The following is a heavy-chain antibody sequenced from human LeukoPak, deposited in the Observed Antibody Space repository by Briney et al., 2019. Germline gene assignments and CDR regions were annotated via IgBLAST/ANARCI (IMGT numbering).Heavy chain of an antibody. CDR1: GGSISSYY. D-gene: IGHD5-24*01. J-gene: IGHJ4*02. Sequence: KPSETLSLTCTVSGGSISSYYWSWIRQPPGKGLEWIGYIYYSGSTNYNPSLKSRGTISADTSKSQFSLKLSSVTAAATAVYYCATRDGLFHYFDYWGQGTLVTVSS. CDR2: IYYSGST. CDR3: ATRDGLFHYFDY. V-gene: IGHV4-59*01.